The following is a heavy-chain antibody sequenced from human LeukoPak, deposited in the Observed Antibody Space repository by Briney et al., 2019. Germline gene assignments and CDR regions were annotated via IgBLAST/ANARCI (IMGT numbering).Heavy chain of an antibody. CDR2: TYYRSRWYN. J-gene: IGHJ4*02. V-gene: IGHV6-1*01. CDR3: ARGGRYSFDY. D-gene: IGHD1-26*01. CDR1: GDSVSSNSAA. Sequence: SQTLSLTCAISGDSVSSNSAAWNWIRQSPSRGLEWLGSTYYRSRWYNDYAASVIGRITINPDTSRNQFSLQLNSVTPEDTALYYCARGGRYSFDYWGQGTPVTVSS.